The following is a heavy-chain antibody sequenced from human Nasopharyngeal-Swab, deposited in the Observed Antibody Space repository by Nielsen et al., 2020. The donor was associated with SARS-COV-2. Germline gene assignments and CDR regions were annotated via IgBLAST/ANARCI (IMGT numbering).Heavy chain of an antibody. CDR2: IYYSGST. Sequence: WIRQPPGKGLEWIGYIYYSGSTYYNPSLKSRATISVGTSKNQFSLKLSSVTAADTAVYYCARDSGVAGTKYYYYGMDVWGQGTTVTVSS. D-gene: IGHD6-19*01. J-gene: IGHJ6*02. CDR3: ARDSGVAGTKYYYYGMDV. V-gene: IGHV4-30-4*01.